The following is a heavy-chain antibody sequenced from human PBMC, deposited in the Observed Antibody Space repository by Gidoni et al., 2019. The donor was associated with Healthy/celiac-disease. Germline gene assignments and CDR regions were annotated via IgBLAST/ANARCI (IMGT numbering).Heavy chain of an antibody. Sequence: EVRLVESGAGLVQPVRSLSLACTASGFTVGDYAMSWVRQAPGKGREWVGFNRSKAYGGTTEYDGSVKGRFTISRDESKSIAYLEMNSLKTEDTAVYYCTREYWRKASDFDYWGQGTLVTVSS. CDR2: NRSKAYGGTT. D-gene: IGHD3-3*01. CDR3: TREYWRKASDFDY. CDR1: GFTVGDYA. V-gene: IGHV3-49*04. J-gene: IGHJ4*02.